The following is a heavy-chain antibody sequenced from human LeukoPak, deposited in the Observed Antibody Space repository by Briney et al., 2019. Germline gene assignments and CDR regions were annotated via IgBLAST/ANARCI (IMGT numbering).Heavy chain of an antibody. CDR2: INHSGST. D-gene: IGHD3-10*01. CDR1: GGSISSGDYY. V-gene: IGHV4-30-4*08. J-gene: IGHJ4*02. CDR3: ASGRTRNYYGSGSSFDY. Sequence: SQTLSLTCTVSGGSISSGDYYWSWIRQPPGKGLEWIGEINHSGSTNYNPSLKSRVTISVDTSKNQFSLKLSSVTAADTAVYYCASGRTRNYYGSGSSFDYWGQGTLVTVSS.